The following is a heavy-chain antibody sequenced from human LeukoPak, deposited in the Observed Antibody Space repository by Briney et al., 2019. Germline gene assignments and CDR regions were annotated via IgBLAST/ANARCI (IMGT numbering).Heavy chain of an antibody. D-gene: IGHD3-3*01. CDR3: ARILAYYDFWSGYLDY. CDR1: GFTFSSYA. J-gene: IGHJ4*02. Sequence: GRSLRLSCAASGFTFSSYAMHWVRQAPGKGLEWVAVISYDGSNKYYADSVKGRFTISRDNAKNSLYLKMNSLRAEDTAVYYCARILAYYDFWSGYLDYWGQGTLVTVSS. V-gene: IGHV3-30-3*01. CDR2: ISYDGSNK.